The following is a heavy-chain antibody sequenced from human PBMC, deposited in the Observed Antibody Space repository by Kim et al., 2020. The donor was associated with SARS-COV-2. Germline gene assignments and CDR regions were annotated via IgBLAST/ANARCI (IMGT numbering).Heavy chain of an antibody. CDR3: TRVDIVATIRGGFDY. Sequence: ASVKGRFTISRDDSKNTAYLQMNSLKTEETAVYYCTRVDIVATIRGGFDYWGQGTLVTVSS. D-gene: IGHD5-12*01. J-gene: IGHJ4*02. V-gene: IGHV3-73*01.